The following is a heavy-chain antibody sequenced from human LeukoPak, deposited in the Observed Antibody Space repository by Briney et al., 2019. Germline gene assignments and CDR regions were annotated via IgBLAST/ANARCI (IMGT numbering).Heavy chain of an antibody. V-gene: IGHV4-39*07. CDR2: IYYSGST. Sequence: SETLSLTCTVSGGSISSSSYYWGWIRQPPGKGLEWIGSIYYSGSTYYNPSLKSRVTISVDTSKNQFSLNLTSVTAADTAVYYCARELGGSYYLGYMDVWGKGTTVTISS. CDR3: ARELGGSYYLGYMDV. D-gene: IGHD3-10*01. CDR1: GGSISSSSYY. J-gene: IGHJ6*03.